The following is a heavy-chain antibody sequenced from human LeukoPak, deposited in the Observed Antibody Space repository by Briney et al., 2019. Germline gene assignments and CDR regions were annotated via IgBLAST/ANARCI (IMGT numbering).Heavy chain of an antibody. CDR1: GGTFSSYA. D-gene: IGHD3-10*01. J-gene: IGHJ4*02. CDR2: IIPILGIA. CDR3: ATTPGITMVRGVRFDY. V-gene: IGHV1-69*04. Sequence: GSSVKVSCKASGGTFSSYAISWVRQAPGQGLEWMGRIIPILGIANYAQKFQGRVTITADKSTSTAYMELSSLRSEDTAVYYYATTPGITMVRGVRFDYWGQGTLVTVSS.